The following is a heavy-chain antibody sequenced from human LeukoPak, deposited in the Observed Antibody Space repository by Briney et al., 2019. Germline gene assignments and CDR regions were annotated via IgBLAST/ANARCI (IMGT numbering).Heavy chain of an antibody. J-gene: IGHJ5*02. CDR1: GFSFSSYG. CDR3: ERDITIRGQEPSVYSLFGP. CDR2: IWPDGRNK. D-gene: IGHD3-22*01. Sequence: GRSLRLSCAASGFSFSSYGMHWVRQAPGKGLEWVAVIWPDGRNKDYADSVKGRLTISRDNSADTLYLQMNSLRVDDTAVYYCERDITIRGQEPSVYSLFGPGGRGPWVTVSS. V-gene: IGHV3-33*01.